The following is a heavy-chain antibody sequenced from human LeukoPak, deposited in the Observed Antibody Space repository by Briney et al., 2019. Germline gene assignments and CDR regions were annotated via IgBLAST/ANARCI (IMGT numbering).Heavy chain of an antibody. J-gene: IGHJ6*03. CDR1: GYSFTSYW. CDR2: IYPGDSDT. CDR3: ARQVEDIVVVPAAMGYYYYYMDV. V-gene: IGHV5-51*01. D-gene: IGHD2-2*01. Sequence: GESLKISCKGSGYSFTSYWIGWVRQMPGKGLEWMGIIYPGDSDTRYSPSFQGQVTISADKSISTAYLQWSSLKASDTAMYYCARQVEDIVVVPAAMGYYYYYMDVWGKGTTVTVSS.